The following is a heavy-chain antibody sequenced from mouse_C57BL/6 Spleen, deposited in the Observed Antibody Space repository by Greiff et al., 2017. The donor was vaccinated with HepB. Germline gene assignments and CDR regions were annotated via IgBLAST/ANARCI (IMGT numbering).Heavy chain of an antibody. CDR2: IDPSDSET. V-gene: IGHV1-52*01. Sequence: VQLQQPGAELVRPGSSVKLSCKASGYTFTSYWMHWVKQRPIQGLEWIGNIDPSDSETHYNQKFKDKATLTVDKSSSTAYMQLSSLTSEDSAVYYCARAYYGSSYEYFDVWGTGTTVTVSS. D-gene: IGHD1-1*01. CDR3: ARAYYGSSYEYFDV. CDR1: GYTFTSYW. J-gene: IGHJ1*03.